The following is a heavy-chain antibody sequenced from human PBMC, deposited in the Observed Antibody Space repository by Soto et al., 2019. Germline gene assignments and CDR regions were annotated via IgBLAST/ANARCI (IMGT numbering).Heavy chain of an antibody. CDR3: ARDNQGRRFDP. V-gene: IGHV1-69*12. CDR2: IIAVFGTT. Sequence: QVQLVQSGAEVKKPGSSVRVSCKASGITFSRYAISWVRQAPGQGLEWMGGIIAVFGTTNYAQKFQDRVTFPADESTSTAYMELSGLSSYDSAVYYCARDNQGRRFDPWGQGTLVTVAS. D-gene: IGHD1-26*01. J-gene: IGHJ5*02. CDR1: GITFSRYA.